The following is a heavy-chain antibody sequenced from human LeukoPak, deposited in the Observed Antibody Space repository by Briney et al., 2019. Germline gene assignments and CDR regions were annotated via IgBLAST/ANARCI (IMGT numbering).Heavy chain of an antibody. D-gene: IGHD3-16*02. CDR3: ASHGYDYVWGSYRSDSDY. V-gene: IGHV4-4*02. CDR1: GFTFSSYSM. Sequence: GSLRLSCAASGFTFSSYSMNWVRQPPGKGLEWIGEIYHSGSTNYNPSLKSRVTISVDKSKNQFSLKLSSVTAADTAVYYCASHGYDYVWGSYRSDSDYWGQGILVTVSS. J-gene: IGHJ4*02. CDR2: IYHSGST.